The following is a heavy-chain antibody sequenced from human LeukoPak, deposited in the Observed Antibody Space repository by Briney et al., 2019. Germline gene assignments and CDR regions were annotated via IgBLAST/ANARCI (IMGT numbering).Heavy chain of an antibody. CDR1: GGTFSSYA. D-gene: IGHD3-10*01. CDR2: IIPIFGTA. CDR3: ARAWNSVRGVLDY. Sequence: GASVKVSCKASGGTFSSYAISWVRQAPGQGLEWMGGIIPIFGTANYAQKFQGRVTITTDESTSTAYMELSSLRSEDTAVYYCARAWNSVRGVLDYWGQGTLVTVSS. J-gene: IGHJ4*02. V-gene: IGHV1-69*05.